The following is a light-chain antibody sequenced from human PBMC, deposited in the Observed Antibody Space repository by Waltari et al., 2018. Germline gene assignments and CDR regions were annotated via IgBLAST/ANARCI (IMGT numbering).Light chain of an antibody. V-gene: IGKV1-5*01. CDR2: DVY. CDR3: QQYDRYSAWT. Sequence: DIQMTQSPSTLSASVGDRVTITCRASQSVTRYLAWYQQKPGKAPKVLIWDVYSLERGVPSRFSGSGSGTGFTLTISSLQPDDFATYYCQQYDRYSAWTFGQGTKVEIK. J-gene: IGKJ1*01. CDR1: QSVTRY.